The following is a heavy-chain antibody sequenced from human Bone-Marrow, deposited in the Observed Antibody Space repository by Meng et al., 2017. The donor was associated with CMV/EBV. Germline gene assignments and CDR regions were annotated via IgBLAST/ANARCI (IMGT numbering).Heavy chain of an antibody. D-gene: IGHD1-26*01. CDR3: ARRLRLDLGDYYYYGMDV. CDR1: GYTFSGYY. V-gene: IGHV1-2*02. Sequence: ASVKVSCKASGYTFSGYYMHWVRQASGQGLEWMGWINPNSGGTNYAQKFQGRVTMTRDTSISTAYMELSRLRSDDTAVYYCARRLRLDLGDYYYYGMDVWGQGTTVTVSS. J-gene: IGHJ6*02. CDR2: INPNSGGT.